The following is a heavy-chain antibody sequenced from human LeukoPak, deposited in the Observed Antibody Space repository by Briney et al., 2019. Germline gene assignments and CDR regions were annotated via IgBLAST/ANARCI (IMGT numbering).Heavy chain of an antibody. Sequence: AGGSLRLSCAASGFTFSSYAMSWVRQAPGKGLEWVSAISGRGGSTYYADSVKGRFAASRGNSKNTLYLQMNSLRVEDTAVYYCARGRSGYGPFDAFDIWGQGTWVTVSS. D-gene: IGHD3-22*01. V-gene: IGHV3-23*01. CDR1: GFTFSSYA. CDR2: ISGRGGST. CDR3: ARGRSGYGPFDAFDI. J-gene: IGHJ3*02.